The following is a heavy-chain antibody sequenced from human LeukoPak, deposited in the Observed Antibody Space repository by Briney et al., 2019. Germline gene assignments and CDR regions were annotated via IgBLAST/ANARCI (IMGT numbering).Heavy chain of an antibody. CDR2: ISGNGGST. D-gene: IGHD6-13*01. CDR1: EFTFSSYA. J-gene: IGHJ4*02. CDR3: ARRGVAAAGTTFDY. V-gene: IGHV3-23*01. Sequence: GGSLRLSCAASEFTFSSYAMSWVRQAPGKGLEWVSGISGNGGSTYYADSVKGRFTISRDNSKNTLYLQMNSLRAEDTAVYYCARRGVAAAGTTFDYWGQGTLVTVSS.